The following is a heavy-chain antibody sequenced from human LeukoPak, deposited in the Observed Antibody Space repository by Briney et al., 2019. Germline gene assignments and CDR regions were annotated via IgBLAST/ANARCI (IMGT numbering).Heavy chain of an antibody. V-gene: IGHV4-34*01. Sequence: SETLSLXCAVYGGSFSGYYWSWIRQPPGKGLEWIGEINHSGSTNYNPSLKSRVTISVDTSKNQFSLKLSSVTAADTAVYYCARVHVLLWFGSPTPDYYYMDVWGKGTTVTVSS. CDR2: INHSGST. D-gene: IGHD3-10*01. J-gene: IGHJ6*03. CDR3: ARVHVLLWFGSPTPDYYYMDV. CDR1: GGSFSGYY.